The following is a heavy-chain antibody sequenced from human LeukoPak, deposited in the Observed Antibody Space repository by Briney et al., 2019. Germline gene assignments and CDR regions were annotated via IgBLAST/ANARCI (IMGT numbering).Heavy chain of an antibody. CDR1: GFTFSSYA. CDR3: ARDRSLDYYGSGLDY. J-gene: IGHJ4*02. Sequence: GGSLRLSCAASGFTFSSYAMSWVRQAPGKGLEWVSAISGSGGSTYYADSVKGRFTISRDNSKNTLYLQMNSLRAEDTAVYYCARDRSLDYYGSGLDYWGQGTLVTVSS. D-gene: IGHD3-10*01. CDR2: ISGSGGST. V-gene: IGHV3-23*01.